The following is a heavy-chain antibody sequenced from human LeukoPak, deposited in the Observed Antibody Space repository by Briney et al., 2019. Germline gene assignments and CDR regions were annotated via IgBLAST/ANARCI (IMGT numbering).Heavy chain of an antibody. D-gene: IGHD6-6*01. CDR1: GGSFSGYY. V-gene: IGHV4-34*01. CDR2: INHSGST. Sequence: SETLSLTCAVYGGSFSGYYWSWIRQPPGKGPEWIGEINHSGSTNYNPSLKSRVTISVDTSKNQFSLKLSSVTAADTAVYYCARRLIAARGTLDYWGQGTLVTVSS. CDR3: ARRLIAARGTLDY. J-gene: IGHJ4*02.